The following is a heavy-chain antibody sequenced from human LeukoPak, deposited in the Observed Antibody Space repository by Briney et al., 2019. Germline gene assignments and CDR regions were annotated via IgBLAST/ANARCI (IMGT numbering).Heavy chain of an antibody. CDR2: ISGSGGST. CDR1: GFTFSSYA. D-gene: IGHD5-18*01. CDR3: AKDLGRGYSYGPFDY. V-gene: IGHV3-23*01. J-gene: IGHJ4*02. Sequence: TGGSLRLSCAASGFTFSSYAMSWVRQAPGKGLEWVSAISGSGGSTYYADSVKGRFTISRDNSKNTLYLQMNSLRAEDTAVYYCAKDLGRGYSYGPFDYWGQGTMVTVSS.